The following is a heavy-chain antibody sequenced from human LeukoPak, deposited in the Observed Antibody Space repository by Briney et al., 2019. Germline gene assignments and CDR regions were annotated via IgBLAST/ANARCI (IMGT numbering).Heavy chain of an antibody. V-gene: IGHV3-7*01. Sequence: GGSLRLSCAASGFTFSKYGMSWVRQAPGKGLEWVANINQDGSEKFYVDSVKGRFTISRDNAKNSLYLQMNSLRAEDTAVYYCAEGTTAWGQGTLVTVSS. J-gene: IGHJ5*02. CDR3: AEGTTA. D-gene: IGHD2/OR15-2a*01. CDR2: INQDGSEK. CDR1: GFTFSKYG.